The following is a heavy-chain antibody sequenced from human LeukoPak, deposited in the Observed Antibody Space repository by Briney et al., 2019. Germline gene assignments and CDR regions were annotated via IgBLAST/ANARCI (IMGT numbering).Heavy chain of an antibody. CDR3: ARDKSAGIAVAGGAFDI. CDR1: GYTFTSYG. D-gene: IGHD6-19*01. V-gene: IGHV1-18*04. Sequence: ASVKVSCKASGYTFTSYGISWVRQAPGQGLEWMGWISAYNGNTNYAQKLQGRVTMTTDTSTSTAYMELRSLRSDDTAVYYCARDKSAGIAVAGGAFDIWGQGTMVTVSS. CDR2: ISAYNGNT. J-gene: IGHJ3*02.